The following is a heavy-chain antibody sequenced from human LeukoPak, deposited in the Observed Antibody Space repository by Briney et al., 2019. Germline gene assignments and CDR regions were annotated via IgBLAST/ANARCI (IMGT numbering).Heavy chain of an antibody. CDR2: ISAYNGNT. V-gene: IGHV1-18*01. J-gene: IGHJ3*02. CDR1: GGTFSSYA. D-gene: IGHD3-22*01. CDR3: ARDSYDSSGYYFRWRWFLGREKPSPFTFDI. Sequence: GASVKVSCKASGGTFSSYAISWVRQAPGQGLEWMGWISAYNGNTNYTQKLQGRVTMTTDTSTSTAYMELRSLRSDDTAVYYCARDSYDSSGYYFRWRWFLGREKPSPFTFDIWGQGTMVTVSS.